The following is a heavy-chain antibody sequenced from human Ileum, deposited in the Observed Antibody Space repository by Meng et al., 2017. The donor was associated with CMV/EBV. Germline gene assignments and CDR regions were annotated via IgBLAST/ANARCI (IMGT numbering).Heavy chain of an antibody. CDR3: ASATAGVVTIIPFEY. J-gene: IGHJ4*02. CDR1: GYTFASYA. Sequence: SGYTFASYAMHWLRQAPGQRPEWMGWINAGNGKTKYSQKVQGRVSITRDTSATTSYMELSSLRSEDTATYYCASATAGVVTIIPFEYWGQGTLVTVSS. V-gene: IGHV1-3*01. D-gene: IGHD2-21*02. CDR2: INAGNGKT.